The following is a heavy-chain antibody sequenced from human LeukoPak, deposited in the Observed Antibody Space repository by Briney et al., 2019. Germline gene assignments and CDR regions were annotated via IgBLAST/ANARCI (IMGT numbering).Heavy chain of an antibody. CDR3: ASLDSSGYLDAFDI. D-gene: IGHD3-22*01. CDR2: IHYSGST. V-gene: IGHV4-39*07. J-gene: IGHJ3*02. CDR1: GGSISRGGYY. Sequence: SETLSLTCTISGGSISRGGYYWGWSRQPPGKGLEWIGSIHYSGSTYYSPSLKSRVTISVDTSKNQFSLKLSSVTAADTAVYYCASLDSSGYLDAFDIWGQGTMVTVSS.